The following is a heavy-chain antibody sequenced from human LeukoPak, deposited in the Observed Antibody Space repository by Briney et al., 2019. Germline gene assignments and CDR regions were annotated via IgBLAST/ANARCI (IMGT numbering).Heavy chain of an antibody. D-gene: IGHD1-26*01. J-gene: IGHJ4*02. V-gene: IGHV1-69*05. Sequence: SVKVSCKASGGTFSSYAISWVRQAPGHGLEWMGGIIPIFGTANYAQKFRGRVTIATDESTSTAYMELSSLRSEDTAVYYCARAKVGATLSFDYWGQGTLVTVSS. CDR3: ARAKVGATLSFDY. CDR1: GGTFSSYA. CDR2: IIPIFGTA.